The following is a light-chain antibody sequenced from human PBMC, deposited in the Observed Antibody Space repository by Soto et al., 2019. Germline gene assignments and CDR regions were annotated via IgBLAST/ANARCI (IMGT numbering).Light chain of an antibody. J-gene: IGLJ2*01. CDR1: SGHSSYA. V-gene: IGLV4-69*01. Sequence: QPVLTQLPSASASLGASVKLTCTLSSGHSSYAIAWHQQQPEKGPRYLMKLNSDGSHYKGDGIPDRFSGSSSGAERYLTISSLQSEEEADYYCQTWGTGIVVFGGGTQLTVL. CDR2: LNSDGSH. CDR3: QTWGTGIVV.